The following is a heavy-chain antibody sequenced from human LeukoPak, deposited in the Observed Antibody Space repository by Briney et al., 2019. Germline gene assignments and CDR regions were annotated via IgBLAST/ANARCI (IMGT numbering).Heavy chain of an antibody. CDR1: GFTFSSYG. Sequence: GGSLRLSCAASGFTFSSYGMHWVRQAPGKGLEWVAVISYDGSNKYYADSVKGRFTISRDNPKNTLYLQMNSLRAEDTAVYYCAKGNSGSYYGTTYFDYWGQGTLVTVSS. CDR2: ISYDGSNK. CDR3: AKGNSGSYYGTTYFDY. J-gene: IGHJ4*02. V-gene: IGHV3-30*18. D-gene: IGHD1-26*01.